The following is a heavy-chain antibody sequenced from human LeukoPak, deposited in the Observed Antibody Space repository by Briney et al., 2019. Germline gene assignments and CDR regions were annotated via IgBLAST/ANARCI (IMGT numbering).Heavy chain of an antibody. Sequence: ASETLSLTCTVSGGSISSYYWSWIRQPPGKGLEWIGYIYYSGSTNYNPSLKSRVTISVDTSKNQFSLKLSSVTAADTAVYYCARKWGRRSGWLGYWGQGTLVTVSS. CDR2: IYYSGST. CDR1: GGSISSYY. J-gene: IGHJ4*02. V-gene: IGHV4-59*12. D-gene: IGHD6-19*01. CDR3: ARKWGRRSGWLGY.